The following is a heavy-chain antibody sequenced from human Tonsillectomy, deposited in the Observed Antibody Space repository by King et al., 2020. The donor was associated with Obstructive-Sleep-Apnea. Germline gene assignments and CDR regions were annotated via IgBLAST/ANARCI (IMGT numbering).Heavy chain of an antibody. Sequence: QVQLVESGGGVVQPGRSLRLSCAASGFSFSTYVMHWVRQAPGKGLEWVADISYDGSNKYYADSLKGRFTISRDNSKNTLYLQMNSLRADDTAVYYCARGDYYDSSFYRGAFDYWGQGTLVTVSS. CDR1: GFSFSTYV. CDR2: ISYDGSNK. D-gene: IGHD3-22*01. J-gene: IGHJ4*02. CDR3: ARGDYYDSSFYRGAFDY. V-gene: IGHV3-30-3*01.